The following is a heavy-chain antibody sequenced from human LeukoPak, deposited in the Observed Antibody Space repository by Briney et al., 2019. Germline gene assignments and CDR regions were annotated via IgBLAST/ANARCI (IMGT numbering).Heavy chain of an antibody. CDR2: IYPGDSDT. J-gene: IGHJ1*01. Sequence: GEPLKISCKGSGYSFTSYWIGWVRQMPGKGLEWMGIIYPGDSDTRYSPSFQGQVTISADKSISTAYLQWSSLKASDTAMYYCARFGYCSGGSCYSGKYFQHWGQGTLVTVSS. CDR3: ARFGYCSGGSCYSGKYFQH. CDR1: GYSFTSYW. D-gene: IGHD2-15*01. V-gene: IGHV5-51*01.